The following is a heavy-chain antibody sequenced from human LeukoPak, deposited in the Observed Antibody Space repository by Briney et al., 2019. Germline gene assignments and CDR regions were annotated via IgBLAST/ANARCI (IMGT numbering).Heavy chain of an antibody. J-gene: IGHJ4*02. V-gene: IGHV3-30*02. D-gene: IGHD6-19*01. CDR2: IQFDGTTE. CDR1: GFTLIDYN. CDR3: ARGAAVALEL. Sequence: GGSLRLSCGASGFTLIDYNMHWVRQAPGKGLEYVAFIQFDGTTEYYTDSVKGRSTMSRDKSKNTLYLQMNSLRGGDTAVYYCARGAAVALELWGQGTLVTASS.